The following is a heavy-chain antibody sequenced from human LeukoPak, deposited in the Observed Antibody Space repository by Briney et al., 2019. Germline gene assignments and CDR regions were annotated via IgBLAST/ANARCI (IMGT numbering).Heavy chain of an antibody. J-gene: IGHJ3*02. CDR3: ARETRLPHNDILINRRAFDI. V-gene: IGHV3-30-3*01. D-gene: IGHD3-9*01. CDR1: GFTFSTYT. Sequence: GGSLRLSCAASGFTFSTYTIHWVRQAPGKGLEWVAVISNDGHFKYYADSVKGRFTISRDNSKSTLFLQLNSLTIEDTAVYYCARETRLPHNDILINRRAFDIWGQGTILTVSS. CDR2: ISNDGHFK.